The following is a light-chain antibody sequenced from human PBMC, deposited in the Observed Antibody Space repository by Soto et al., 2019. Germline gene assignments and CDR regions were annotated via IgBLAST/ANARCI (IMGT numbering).Light chain of an antibody. CDR3: QQSYTILWT. Sequence: DILMTQSPSSLSASVGDRVTITCRASQSIASYLNWYQQKPGKAPELLIYASSTLQSGVPSRFSGSGSGTEFTLTISSLQVEDFATYYCQQSYTILWTFGQGTKVDIK. CDR1: QSIASY. V-gene: IGKV1-39*01. CDR2: ASS. J-gene: IGKJ1*01.